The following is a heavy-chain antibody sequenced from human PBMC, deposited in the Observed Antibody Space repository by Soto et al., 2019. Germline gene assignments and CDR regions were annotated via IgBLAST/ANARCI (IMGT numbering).Heavy chain of an antibody. J-gene: IGHJ4*02. Sequence: GGSLRLSCAASGFTFSSYAMSWVRQAPGKGLEWVSAISGSGGSTYYADSVKGRFTISRDNSKNTLFLQMNSLRAEDTAVYYCAKAGRDIVVVPAAPDYWGQGTLVTVSS. V-gene: IGHV3-23*01. D-gene: IGHD2-2*01. CDR1: GFTFSSYA. CDR2: ISGSGGST. CDR3: AKAGRDIVVVPAAPDY.